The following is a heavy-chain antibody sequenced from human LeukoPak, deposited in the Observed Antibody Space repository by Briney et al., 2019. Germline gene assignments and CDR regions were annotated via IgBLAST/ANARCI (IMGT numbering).Heavy chain of an antibody. CDR2: IYSDGRT. CDR3: AKVKGWYGEGYFDY. V-gene: IGHV3-53*01. Sequence: GGSLRLSCGASGVTVSSNYMNWVRQAPGKGVEGVSGIYSDGRTYYADSVKGGLTISRDICKKTIVLKMTSLRAEDTAVYYCAKVKGWYGEGYFDYWGQGTLVTVSS. CDR1: GVTVSSNY. D-gene: IGHD3-10*01. J-gene: IGHJ4*02.